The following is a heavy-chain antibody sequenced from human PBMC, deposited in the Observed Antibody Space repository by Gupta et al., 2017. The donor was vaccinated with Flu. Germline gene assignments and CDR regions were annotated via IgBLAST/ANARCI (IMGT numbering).Heavy chain of an antibody. J-gene: IGHJ4*02. D-gene: IGHD6-19*01. Sequence: YYNPSLKSRVTISVDTSKNQFSLKLTSVTAADTAVYYCARRKSGWGFDYWGQGILVTVSS. V-gene: IGHV4-39*01. CDR3: ARRKSGWGFDY.